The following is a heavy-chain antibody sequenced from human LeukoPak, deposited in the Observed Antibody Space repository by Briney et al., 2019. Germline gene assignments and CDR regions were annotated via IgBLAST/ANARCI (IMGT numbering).Heavy chain of an antibody. CDR3: AKRRAMGHFDY. D-gene: IGHD2-2*01. V-gene: IGHV3-23*01. J-gene: IGHJ4*02. CDR2: ISGSGGST. CDR1: GFTFSSYA. Sequence: QTGGSLRLSCAASGFTFSSYAMSWVRQAPGKGLEWVSAISGSGGSTCYADSVKGRFTIFRDNSKNTLYLQMNSLRAEDTAVYYCAKRRAMGHFDYWGQGTLVTVSS.